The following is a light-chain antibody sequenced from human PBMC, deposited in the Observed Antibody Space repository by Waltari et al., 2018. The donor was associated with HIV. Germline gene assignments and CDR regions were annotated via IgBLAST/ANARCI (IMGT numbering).Light chain of an antibody. CDR3: QQANSVPLT. CDR1: QDISSW. CDR2: SAA. J-gene: IGKJ4*01. V-gene: IGKV1D-12*01. Sequence: DIHMTQSPSSVSASVGDKVTITCRASQDISSWLAWYQQKPGKAPRLLIFSAANSQSGVPSRFSGSGSGTNFILTITGLHPEDSATYYCQQANSVPLTFGGGTKVEIK.